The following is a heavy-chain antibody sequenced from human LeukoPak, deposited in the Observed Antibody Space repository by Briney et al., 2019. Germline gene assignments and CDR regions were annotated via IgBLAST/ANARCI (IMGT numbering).Heavy chain of an antibody. J-gene: IGHJ4*02. V-gene: IGHV3-7*01. Sequence: QPGGSLRLSCAASGFTFSSYWMNWARQAPGKGLEWVASINHNGNVNYYVDSVKGRFTISRDNAKNSLYLQMNSLRAEDTAVYYCARDHRIAVAGIDYWGQGTLVTVSS. CDR1: GFTFSSYW. D-gene: IGHD6-19*01. CDR3: ARDHRIAVAGIDY. CDR2: INHNGNVN.